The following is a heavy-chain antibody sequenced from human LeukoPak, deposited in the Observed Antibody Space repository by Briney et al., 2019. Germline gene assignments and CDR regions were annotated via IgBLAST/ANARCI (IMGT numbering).Heavy chain of an antibody. CDR2: VYYNGGT. CDR1: GGSIRSYF. Sequence: SETPSLTCTVSGGSIRSYFWSWIRQPPGKGLEWIGYVYYNGGTNYNPSLKSRVTISIDTSRTQFSLKLSSVTAADTAVYYCARDNERNYFDYWGQGTLVTVSS. D-gene: IGHD1-1*01. CDR3: ARDNERNYFDY. J-gene: IGHJ4*02. V-gene: IGHV4-59*01.